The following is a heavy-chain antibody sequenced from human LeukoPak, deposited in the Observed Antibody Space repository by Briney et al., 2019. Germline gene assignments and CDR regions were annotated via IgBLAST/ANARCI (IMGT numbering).Heavy chain of an antibody. Sequence: GGSQRLSCAASGFTFSSYGMHWVRQAPGKGLEWVAVIWYDGSNKYYADSVKGRFTISRDNSKNMLYLQMNSLRAEDTAVYYCARGGLIPSRHYYDSSGDAFDIWGQGTMVTVSS. J-gene: IGHJ3*02. CDR1: GFTFSSYG. D-gene: IGHD3-22*01. CDR2: IWYDGSNK. V-gene: IGHV3-33*01. CDR3: ARGGLIPSRHYYDSSGDAFDI.